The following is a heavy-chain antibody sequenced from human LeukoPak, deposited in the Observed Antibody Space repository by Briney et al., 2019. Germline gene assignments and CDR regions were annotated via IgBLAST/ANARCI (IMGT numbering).Heavy chain of an antibody. J-gene: IGHJ4*02. CDR1: GFTFSSYS. D-gene: IGHD3-22*01. CDR3: ARGDPYYYDSSGYYHFDY. V-gene: IGHV3-48*01. CDR2: ISSSSSTI. Sequence: QPGGSLRLSCAASGFTFSSYSMNWVRQAPGKGLEWVSYISSSSSTIYYADSVKGRFTISRDNAKNSLYLQMNSLRAEDTAVCYCARGDPYYYDSSGYYHFDYWGQGTLVTVSS.